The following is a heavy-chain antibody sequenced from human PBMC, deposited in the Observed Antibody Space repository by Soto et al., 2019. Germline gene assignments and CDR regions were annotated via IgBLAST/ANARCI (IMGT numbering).Heavy chain of an antibody. J-gene: IGHJ5*02. CDR2: INPSGGST. CDR3: ARSGLDCISTSCSRDWFDP. D-gene: IGHD2-2*01. V-gene: IGHV1-46*01. Sequence: ASVKVSCKASGYTFTSYYIHWVRQAPGQGLEWMGIINPSGGSTSYAQKLQGRVTMTTDTSTSTAYMELRSLRSDDTAVYYCARSGLDCISTSCSRDWFDPWGQGTLVTVSS. CDR1: GYTFTSYY.